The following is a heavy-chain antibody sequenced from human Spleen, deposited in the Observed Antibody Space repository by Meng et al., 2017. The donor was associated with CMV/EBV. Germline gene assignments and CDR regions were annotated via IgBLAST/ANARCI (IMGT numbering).Heavy chain of an antibody. CDR3: ARVRGVEMATIDF. J-gene: IGHJ4*02. D-gene: IGHD5-24*01. CDR1: GYTFNTYY. CDR2: FNPISGAT. Sequence: ASVKVSCKTSGYTFNTYYMHWVRQAPGQGLEWMGWFNPISGATIYAQKFQGRVTMTRDTSINTAYMGLSRLRYDDTAVYYCARVRGVEMATIDFWGQGTLVTVSS. V-gene: IGHV1-2*02.